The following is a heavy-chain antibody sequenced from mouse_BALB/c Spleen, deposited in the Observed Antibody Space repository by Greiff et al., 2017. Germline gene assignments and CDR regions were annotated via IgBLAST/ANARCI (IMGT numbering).Heavy chain of an antibody. CDR1: GFTFSSYG. CDR3: ARAYDYYFDY. V-gene: IGHV5-6-3*01. Sequence: EVHLVESGGGLVQPGGSLKLSCAASGFTFSSYGMSWVRQTPDKRLELVATINSNGGSTYYPDSVKGRFTISRDNAKNTLYLQMSSLKSEDTAMYYCARAYDYYFDYWGQGTTLTVSS. J-gene: IGHJ2*01. D-gene: IGHD2-4*01. CDR2: INSNGGST.